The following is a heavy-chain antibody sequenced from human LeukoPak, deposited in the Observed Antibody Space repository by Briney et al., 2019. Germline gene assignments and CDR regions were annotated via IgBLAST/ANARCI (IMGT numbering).Heavy chain of an antibody. CDR1: GFTFSDYC. CDR2: ISSSGNTI. D-gene: IGHD6-19*01. V-gene: IGHV3-11*04. CDR3: ARVPLFIRSGDDAFDI. Sequence: PGGSLRLSCAASGFTFSDYCMNWIRQAPGKGLEWVSYISSSGNTIYHADSVKGRFTISRDNAKNSLYLQMNSLRAEDTAVYYCARVPLFIRSGDDAFDIWGQGTMVTVSS. J-gene: IGHJ3*02.